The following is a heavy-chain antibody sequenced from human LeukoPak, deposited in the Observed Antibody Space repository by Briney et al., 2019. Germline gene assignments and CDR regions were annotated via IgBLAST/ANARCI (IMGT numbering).Heavy chain of an antibody. J-gene: IGHJ4*02. CDR3: ARDGSSGYFPDY. V-gene: IGHV3-33*01. D-gene: IGHD3-22*01. Sequence: GGSLRLSCAASGFTFSSYGMHWVRQAPGKGLEWVAVIWYDGSNKYYADSVKGRFTISRDNSKNTLYQQMNSLRAEDTAVYYCARDGSSGYFPDYWGQGTLVTVSS. CDR2: IWYDGSNK. CDR1: GFTFSSYG.